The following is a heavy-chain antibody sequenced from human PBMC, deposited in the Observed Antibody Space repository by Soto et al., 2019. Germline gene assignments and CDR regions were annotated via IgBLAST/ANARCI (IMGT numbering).Heavy chain of an antibody. CDR1: GFTFSSYS. D-gene: IGHD2-8*01. CDR3: ARERGTCINGVCHRDYYGMDV. V-gene: IGHV3-21*06. CDR2: ISRSSSSI. Sequence: EVQLVESGGSLVKPGGSLRLSCAASGFTFSSYSMNWVRQAPGTGLEWVSSISRSSSSIYYGDSVKGRFTTSRDDAKNSLYLQMNSLRAEDTAVYYCARERGTCINGVCHRDYYGMDVWGQGTTVTVSS. J-gene: IGHJ6*02.